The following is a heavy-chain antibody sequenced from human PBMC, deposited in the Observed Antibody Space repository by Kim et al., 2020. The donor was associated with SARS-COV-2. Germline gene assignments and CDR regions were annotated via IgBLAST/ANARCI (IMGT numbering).Heavy chain of an antibody. Sequence: GGSLRLSCAASGFTVSSNYMSWVRQAPGKGLEWVSVIYSGGSTYYADSVKGRFTISRDNSKNTLYLQMNSLRAEDTAVYYCARAPRRGYDILTGYYSLYGMDVWGQGTTVTVSS. CDR1: GFTVSSNY. D-gene: IGHD3-9*01. J-gene: IGHJ6*02. CDR3: ARAPRRGYDILTGYYSLYGMDV. V-gene: IGHV3-66*02. CDR2: IYSGGST.